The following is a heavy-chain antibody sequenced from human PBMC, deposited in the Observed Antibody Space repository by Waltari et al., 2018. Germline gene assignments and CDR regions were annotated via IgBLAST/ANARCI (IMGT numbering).Heavy chain of an antibody. CDR2: IGPGGSNI. Sequence: EVQLVESGGGLVQPGAYLKIYCAASGFTLRRYSMNWVRQTPAKGLEWVSHIGPGGSNIGYADSVKGRITISRDNAQNSLYLIINILTDEDTAVYYCARDQDWAFDYWGRGTLVTVSS. CDR1: GFTLRRYS. J-gene: IGHJ4*02. D-gene: IGHD2-21*01. V-gene: IGHV3-48*02. CDR3: ARDQDWAFDY.